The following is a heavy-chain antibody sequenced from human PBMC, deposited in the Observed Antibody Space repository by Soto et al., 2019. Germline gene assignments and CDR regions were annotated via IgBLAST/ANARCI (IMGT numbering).Heavy chain of an antibody. J-gene: IGHJ5*02. Sequence: QVQLVQSGAGVKKPGASVKVSCKASGYTFTNYAMHWVRQAPGQRLEWMGWINAGNGNTKYSQKFQGRVTITRDTSASTAYMELSSLRSEDTAVYYCGRGSVLNWFDPWGQGTLVTVSS. CDR2: INAGNGNT. CDR1: GYTFTNYA. D-gene: IGHD3-10*01. V-gene: IGHV1-3*01. CDR3: GRGSVLNWFDP.